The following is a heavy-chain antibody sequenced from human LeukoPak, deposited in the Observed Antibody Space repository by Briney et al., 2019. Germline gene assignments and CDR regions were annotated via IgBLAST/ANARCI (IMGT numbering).Heavy chain of an antibody. CDR1: GYNFPSYW. CDR3: ARRPRYHGSGITDPFDY. J-gene: IGHJ4*02. CDR2: IYPGDSDT. D-gene: IGHD3-10*01. V-gene: IGHV5-51*01. Sequence: GESLKISCKGSGYNFPSYWINWVRQMPGKGLEWMGVIYPGDSDTRYSPSFQGQVTISADKSISTAYLQWSSLKASDSAIYYCARRPRYHGSGITDPFDYWGQGTLVTVPS.